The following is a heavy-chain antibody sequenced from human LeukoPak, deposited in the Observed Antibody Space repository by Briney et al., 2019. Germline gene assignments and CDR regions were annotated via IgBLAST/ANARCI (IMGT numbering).Heavy chain of an antibody. J-gene: IGHJ4*02. CDR3: ARGGVSSRITMIVVVPDLDY. V-gene: IGHV1-8*01. CDR1: GYTFTSYD. D-gene: IGHD3-22*01. CDR2: MNPNSGNT. Sequence: GASVKVSCKASGYTFTSYDINWVRQATGQGLEWMGWMNPNSGNTGYAQKFQGRVTMTRNTSVDTAYMELSSLRSEDTAVYYCARGGVSSRITMIVVVPDLDYWGQGTLVTVSS.